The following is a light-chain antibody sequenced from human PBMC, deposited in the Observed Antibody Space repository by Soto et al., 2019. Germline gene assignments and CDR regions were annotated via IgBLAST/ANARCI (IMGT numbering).Light chain of an antibody. J-gene: IGKJ1*01. V-gene: IGKV4-1*01. CDR1: QSVLYSSNNKNY. CDR3: QQYYTTPPT. Sequence: DIVMTQSPDSLAVSLGERATINCKSSQSVLYSSNNKNYLAWYQQKPGQPPKLLFYWASTRESGVPDRFSGSGSETDLTLTISSLQAEDVAVYYCQQYYTTPPTFGQGTKVEIK. CDR2: WAS.